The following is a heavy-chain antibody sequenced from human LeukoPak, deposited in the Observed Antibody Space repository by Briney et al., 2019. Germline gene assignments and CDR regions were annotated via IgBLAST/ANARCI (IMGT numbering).Heavy chain of an antibody. CDR2: INHSGST. D-gene: IGHD5-18*01. J-gene: IGHJ4*02. V-gene: IGHV4-34*01. CDR1: GGSFSGYY. CDR3: ARDSYVFVDY. Sequence: PSETLSLTCAVYGGSFSGYYWSWIRQPPGKGLEWIGEINHSGSTNYNPSLKSRVTISVDTSKNQFSLKLSSVTAADTAVYYCARDSYVFVDYWGQGTLVTVSS.